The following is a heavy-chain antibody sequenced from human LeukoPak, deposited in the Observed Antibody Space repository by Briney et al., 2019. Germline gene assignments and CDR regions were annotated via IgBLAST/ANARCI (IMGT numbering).Heavy chain of an antibody. CDR2: ISDDSSIL. V-gene: IGHV3-11*01. Sequence: GGSLRLSCTASGFTFSDHYMTWIRQAPGKRLEWVSYISDDSSILYYADSVKGRFTVSRVNARNSLYLQMNGLRVDDTAVYYCARDQYGSPLWGQGTMVTVSS. D-gene: IGHD2/OR15-2a*01. CDR1: GFTFSDHY. J-gene: IGHJ3*01. CDR3: ARDQYGSPL.